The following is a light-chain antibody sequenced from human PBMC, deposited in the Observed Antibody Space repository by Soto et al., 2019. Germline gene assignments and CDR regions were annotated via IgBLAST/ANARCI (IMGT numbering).Light chain of an antibody. CDR3: CSYAGSSTLDV. Sequence: QSALTQPASVSGSPGQSITISCTGTSSDVGSYNLVSWYQQHPGKPPKLMIYEVSKRPSGVSNRFSGSKSGNTASLTISGLQAEDEADYYCCSYAGSSTLDVFGTGTKVTVL. CDR2: EVS. CDR1: SSDVGSYNL. J-gene: IGLJ1*01. V-gene: IGLV2-23*02.